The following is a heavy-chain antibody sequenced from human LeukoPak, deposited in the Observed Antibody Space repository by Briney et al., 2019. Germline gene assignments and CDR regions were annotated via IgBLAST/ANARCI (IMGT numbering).Heavy chain of an antibody. Sequence: PSETLSLTCSVSSDSISGYSWSWIRQPPGKGLEWIGYIYYSGSTNYNPSLKSRVTISVDTSKNQFSLKLSSVTAADTAVYYCARLGGYYYSYDYWGQGTLVTVSS. CDR3: ARLGGYYYSYDY. CDR1: SDSISGYS. V-gene: IGHV4-59*01. J-gene: IGHJ4*02. CDR2: IYYSGST. D-gene: IGHD3-22*01.